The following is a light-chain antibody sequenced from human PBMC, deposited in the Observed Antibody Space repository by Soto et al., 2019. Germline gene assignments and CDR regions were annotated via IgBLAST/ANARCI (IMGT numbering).Light chain of an antibody. J-gene: IGLJ1*01. CDR2: EVS. CDR1: SSDVGGYNY. V-gene: IGLV2-8*01. Sequence: QSALTQPPSASGSPGQSVTISCTGTSSDVGGYNYVSWYQQHPGKAPKLMIYEVSKRPSGVPDRFSGSKSGNTASLTVSGLQAEDDADYYYTSNGGSNNSFPVFGTGTKVTVL. CDR3: TSNGGSNNSFPV.